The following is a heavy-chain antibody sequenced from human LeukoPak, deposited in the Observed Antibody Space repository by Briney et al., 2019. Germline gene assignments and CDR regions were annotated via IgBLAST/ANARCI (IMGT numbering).Heavy chain of an antibody. Sequence: PGGSLRLSCSASGFTFKSYALSWVRQAPGKGLEWVSTISGSGVKTYYADSVKGRFTISRDNSKNTLYLQMNSLRAEDTAVYYCATQEDIHFAYYYYYMDVWGKGTTVTVSS. CDR2: ISGSGVKT. CDR3: ATQEDIHFAYYYYYMDV. D-gene: IGHD3-3*02. V-gene: IGHV3-23*01. J-gene: IGHJ6*03. CDR1: GFTFKSYA.